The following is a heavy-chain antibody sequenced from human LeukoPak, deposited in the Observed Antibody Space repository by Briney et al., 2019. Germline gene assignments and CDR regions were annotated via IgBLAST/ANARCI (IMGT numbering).Heavy chain of an antibody. CDR3: ARENPGVPFDY. Sequence: EASVKVSCKASGYTFTDFYLHWVRQAPGQGLEWMGWINPNSGDTNYAQRFQARVTMTRDTSINTAYMELSGLKSDDTAVYFCARENPGVPFDYWGQGTLVTVSS. V-gene: IGHV1-2*02. J-gene: IGHJ4*02. CDR1: GYTFTDFY. D-gene: IGHD3-3*01. CDR2: INPNSGDT.